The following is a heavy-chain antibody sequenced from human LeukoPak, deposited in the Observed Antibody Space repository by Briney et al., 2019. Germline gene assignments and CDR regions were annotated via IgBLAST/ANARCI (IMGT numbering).Heavy chain of an antibody. D-gene: IGHD6-19*01. CDR3: ARGGAVSGSGKETDCYYYGMDV. CDR2: ISSSGTTM. V-gene: IGHV3-48*03. Sequence: GGSLRLSCAASGFTFSSYEMNWVRQAPGKGLEWVSYISSSGTTMYYADSVKGRFTISRDNAENSMSLQMDSLRGEDTAVYYCARGGAVSGSGKETDCYYYGMDVWGQGTTVTVSS. J-gene: IGHJ6*02. CDR1: GFTFSSYE.